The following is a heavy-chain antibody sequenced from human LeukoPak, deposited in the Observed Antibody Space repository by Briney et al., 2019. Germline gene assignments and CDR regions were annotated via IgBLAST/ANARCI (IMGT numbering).Heavy chain of an antibody. CDR1: GYTLSRNV. CDR2: ISTYNGNT. CDR3: ARDNSVGDNAWWFDP. Sequence: GGSVSVSCAASGYTLSRNVLSWVRQAAGQGVEWLGWISTYNGNTNYGQNLQGRVTMTIDTSKSTDSMELSSLRSEDTAIYYCARDNSVGDNAWWFDPWGQGTLVTVST. V-gene: IGHV1-18*01. D-gene: IGHD1-26*01. J-gene: IGHJ5*02.